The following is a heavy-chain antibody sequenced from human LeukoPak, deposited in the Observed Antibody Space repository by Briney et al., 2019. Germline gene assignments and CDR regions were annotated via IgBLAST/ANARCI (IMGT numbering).Heavy chain of an antibody. V-gene: IGHV1-18*01. CDR1: GYTFTSYF. CDR2: ISAYNGNA. CDR3: ARANYYSGMDV. Sequence: ASVRVSCMAAGYTFTSYFISWVRQAPGQGLEWMGWISAYNGNANYAQKFLGRVTMTTDTATSTAYMELWSLRSDDTAVFYCARANYYSGMDVWGQGTPVTVSS. J-gene: IGHJ6*02.